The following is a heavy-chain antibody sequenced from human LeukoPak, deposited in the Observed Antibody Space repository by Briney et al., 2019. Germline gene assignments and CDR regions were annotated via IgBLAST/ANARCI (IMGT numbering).Heavy chain of an antibody. Sequence: GGSLRLSCAASGFTFSSYGMHWVRQAPGKGLEWVAAIWYDGSNKYYGDSVKGRFTISRDNSKNMLYMQMNSLRAEDTAVYYCARGNGDYHYYYGMDVWGQGTTVTVSS. V-gene: IGHV3-33*01. D-gene: IGHD4-17*01. J-gene: IGHJ6*02. CDR1: GFTFSSYG. CDR2: IWYDGSNK. CDR3: ARGNGDYHYYYGMDV.